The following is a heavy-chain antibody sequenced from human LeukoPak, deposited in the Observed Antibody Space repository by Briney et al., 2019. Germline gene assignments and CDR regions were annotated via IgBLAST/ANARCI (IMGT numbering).Heavy chain of an antibody. CDR3: ARPYDTRGYFPDY. CDR2: LSGNGGST. CDR1: GFTFSAYA. J-gene: IGHJ4*02. V-gene: IGHV3-23*01. Sequence: GGSLRLSCAASGFTFSAYAMTWVRQAPGKGLEGVSVLSGNGGSTYYADSGKGRFTISRDNSKNTLFLQMNSLRAEDMDVYYCARPYDTRGYFPDYWGQGTLVTVSS. D-gene: IGHD3-22*01.